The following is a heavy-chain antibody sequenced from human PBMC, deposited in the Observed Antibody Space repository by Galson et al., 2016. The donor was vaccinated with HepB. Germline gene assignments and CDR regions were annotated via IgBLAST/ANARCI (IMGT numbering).Heavy chain of an antibody. CDR2: ISNSRTT. V-gene: IGHV3-23*01. D-gene: IGHD3-9*01. J-gene: IGHJ4*02. CDR1: GGVFANIR. CDR3: AKERLVRRIFDH. Sequence: SLLLSCAASGGVFANIRLSWVRQAPGKGLEWAATISNSRTTYYSDVVQGRFTISRDNSNTTLYLQMNGLRAEGTAVDYCAKERLVRRIFDHWGQGTLLTVSS.